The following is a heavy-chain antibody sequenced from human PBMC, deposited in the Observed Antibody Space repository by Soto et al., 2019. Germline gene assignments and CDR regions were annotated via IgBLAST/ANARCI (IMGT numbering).Heavy chain of an antibody. Sequence: GESLKISCKGSGYSFTSYWIGWVRQMPGKGLEWMGIIYPGDSGTRYSPSFQGQVTISADKSISTAYLQWSSLKASDTAMYYCATCRTSCYSNPSYYYYYGMDVWGQGTTVTVSS. CDR1: GYSFTSYW. J-gene: IGHJ6*02. D-gene: IGHD2-2*01. CDR3: ATCRTSCYSNPSYYYYYGMDV. CDR2: IYPGDSGT. V-gene: IGHV5-51*01.